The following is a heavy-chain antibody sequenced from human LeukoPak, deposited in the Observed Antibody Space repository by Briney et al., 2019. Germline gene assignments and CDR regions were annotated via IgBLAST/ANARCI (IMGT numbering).Heavy chain of an antibody. Sequence: SETLSLTCTVSGGSISSSYYWCWISQPPGKGLEWIGSIYYSGSTYYNPSLKSRVTISVDTSKNQFSLKLSSVTAADTAVYYCARSHYYDSSGYPDYWGQGTLVTVSS. J-gene: IGHJ4*02. CDR1: GGSISSSYY. V-gene: IGHV4-39*07. D-gene: IGHD3-22*01. CDR2: IYYSGST. CDR3: ARSHYYDSSGYPDY.